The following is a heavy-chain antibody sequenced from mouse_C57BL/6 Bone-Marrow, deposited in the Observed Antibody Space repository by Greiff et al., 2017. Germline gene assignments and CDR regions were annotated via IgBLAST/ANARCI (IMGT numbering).Heavy chain of an antibody. D-gene: IGHD4-1*01. CDR1: EYEFPSLD. CDR2: INSDGGST. CDR3: ARVILGAMDY. V-gene: IGHV5-2*01. Sequence: VQLQQSGGGLVQPGESLKLFCESNEYEFPSLDMSWVRKTPVTRLELVAAINSDGGSTYYPATMERRFIISRDNTKKTLYLQMSSLRSEDTALYYCARVILGAMDYWGQGTSVTVSS. J-gene: IGHJ4*01.